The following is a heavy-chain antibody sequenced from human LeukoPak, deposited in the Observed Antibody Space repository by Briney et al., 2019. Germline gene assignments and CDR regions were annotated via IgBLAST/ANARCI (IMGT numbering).Heavy chain of an antibody. J-gene: IGHJ6*03. CDR2: IYDTGST. Sequence: SETLSLTCTVSSGSISSNNYYWGWIRQPPGKGLEWIGSIYDTGSTFYNPSLKSRVTMSLDALKNQFTLKVTSVTATDTAVYYCARLVSYDVLTENFYKYYMDVWGKGTTVTVSS. CDR3: ARLVSYDVLTENFYKYYMDV. V-gene: IGHV4-39*01. CDR1: SGSISSNNYY. D-gene: IGHD3-9*01.